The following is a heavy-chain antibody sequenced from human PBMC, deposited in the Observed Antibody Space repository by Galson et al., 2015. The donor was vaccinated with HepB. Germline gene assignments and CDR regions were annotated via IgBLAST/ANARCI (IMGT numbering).Heavy chain of an antibody. CDR3: ARDSVGQSIAATYYFDY. CDR2: TYYRSKWYN. D-gene: IGHD6-6*01. Sequence: CAISEDSVSSNSAAWNWIRQSPSRGLEWLGRTYYRSKWYNDYAVSVKSRITINPDTSKNQFSLQLNSVTPEDTAVYYCARDSVGQSIAATYYFDYWGQGTLVTVSS. CDR1: EDSVSSNSAA. V-gene: IGHV6-1*01. J-gene: IGHJ4*02.